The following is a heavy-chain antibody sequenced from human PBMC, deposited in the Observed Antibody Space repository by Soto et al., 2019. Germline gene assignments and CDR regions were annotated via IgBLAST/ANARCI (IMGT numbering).Heavy chain of an antibody. Sequence: PSETLSLTCTVSGGSISSYYWSWIRHPPGKGLEWIGYIYYSGSTNYNPPLKSRVTISVDTSKNQCSLKLSSVTAADTAVYYCASFRGDFLYDYWGQGTLVTVSS. D-gene: IGHD4-17*01. CDR2: IYYSGST. CDR3: ASFRGDFLYDY. V-gene: IGHV4-59*01. CDR1: GGSISSYY. J-gene: IGHJ4*02.